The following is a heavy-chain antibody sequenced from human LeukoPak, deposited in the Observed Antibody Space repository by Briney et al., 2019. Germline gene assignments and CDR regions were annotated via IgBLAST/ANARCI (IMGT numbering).Heavy chain of an antibody. J-gene: IGHJ4*02. D-gene: IGHD6-13*01. V-gene: IGHV4-39*01. CDR3: ARRGPQLAIDC. CDR1: GGSISSSDYY. CDR2: IYYSGSI. Sequence: SETLSLTCTVSGGSISSSDYYWGWLRQPPGTGLEWIGTIYYSGSIYYNPSLKSRVNISVDTSKNQFSLKLSSVTAADTAVYYCARRGPQLAIDCWGQGTLVTVSS.